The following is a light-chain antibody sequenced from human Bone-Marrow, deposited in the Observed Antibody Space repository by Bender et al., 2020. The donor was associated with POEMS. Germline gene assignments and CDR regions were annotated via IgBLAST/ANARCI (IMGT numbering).Light chain of an antibody. Sequence: QSALTQPASVSGSPGQSITISCTGTNSDVGSHNFVSWYQQHPGKAPKLLIFETNKRPSGVSERFSGSKSGNTASLTISGLQDEDEADYYCCSYAGIRTYVFGTGTKITVL. V-gene: IGLV2-23*01. J-gene: IGLJ1*01. CDR1: NSDVGSHNF. CDR2: ETN. CDR3: CSYAGIRTYV.